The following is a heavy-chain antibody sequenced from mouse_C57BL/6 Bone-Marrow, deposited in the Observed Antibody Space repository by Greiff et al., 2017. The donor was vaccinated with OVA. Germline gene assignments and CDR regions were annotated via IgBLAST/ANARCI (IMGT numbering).Heavy chain of an antibody. J-gene: IGHJ4*01. V-gene: IGHV1-54*01. CDR2: INPGSGGT. CDR1: GYAFTNYL. CDR3: ARSALTTVHAMDY. D-gene: IGHD1-1*01. Sequence: QVQLQQSGAELVRPGTSVKVSCKASGYAFTNYLIEWVKQRPGQGLEWIGVINPGSGGTNYNEKFKGKATLTADKSSSTAYMQLSSLTSEDSAVYFCARSALTTVHAMDYWGQGTSVTVSS.